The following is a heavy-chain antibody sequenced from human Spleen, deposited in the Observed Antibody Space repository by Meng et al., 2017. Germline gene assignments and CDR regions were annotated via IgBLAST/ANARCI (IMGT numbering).Heavy chain of an antibody. D-gene: IGHD3-9*01. CDR3: ARAHDILTGYYGYYYYGMDV. CDR1: GFTFSSYA. CDR2: ISSNGGST. V-gene: IGHV3-64*01. Sequence: GESLKISCAASGFTFSSYAMHWVRQAPGKGLEYVSAISSNGGSTYYANSVKGRFTISRDNSKNTLYLQMGSLRAEDMAVYYCARAHDILTGYYGYYYYGMDVWGQGTLVTVSS. J-gene: IGHJ6*02.